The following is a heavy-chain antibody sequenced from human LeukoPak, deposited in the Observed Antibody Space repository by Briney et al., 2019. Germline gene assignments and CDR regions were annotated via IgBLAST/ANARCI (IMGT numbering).Heavy chain of an antibody. CDR1: GYSFTSYW. V-gene: IGHV5-51*01. CDR2: IYPGDSDT. CDR3: ARQRGSYFSYYYYMDV. Sequence: GESLKISCKGSGYSFTSYWIAWVRQMPGKGLEWMGIIYPGDSDTRYSPSFQGQVTISADESISTAYLQWSSLKASDTAMYYCARQRGSYFSYYYYMDVWGKGTTVTVSS. J-gene: IGHJ6*03. D-gene: IGHD1-26*01.